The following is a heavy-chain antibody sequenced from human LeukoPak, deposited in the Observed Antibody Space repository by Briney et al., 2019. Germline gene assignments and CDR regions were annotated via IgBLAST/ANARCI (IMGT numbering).Heavy chain of an antibody. CDR1: GGSISSYY. V-gene: IGHV4-59*01. J-gene: IGHJ5*02. D-gene: IGHD4-17*01. Sequence: SETLSLTCTVSGGSISSYYWSWIRQPPGKGLEWIGYIYYSGSSNYNPSLKSRVTISVDTSKNQFSLKLSSVTAADTAVYYCARDLGARFDPWGQGTLVTVSS. CDR2: IYYSGSS. CDR3: ARDLGARFDP.